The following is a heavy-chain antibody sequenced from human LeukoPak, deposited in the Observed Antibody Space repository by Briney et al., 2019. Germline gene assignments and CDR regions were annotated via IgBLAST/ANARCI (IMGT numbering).Heavy chain of an antibody. Sequence: SETLSLTCTVSGGSISSSSYYWGWIRQTPGKGLEWIGSISYTGSTYYNPSLKSRVTISVDSPKNQFSLRLSSVTTADTAVYYCAKSDGYGLIDYWGQGTLVTVSS. J-gene: IGHJ4*02. CDR3: AKSDGYGLIDY. V-gene: IGHV4-39*01. CDR2: ISYTGST. D-gene: IGHD5-24*01. CDR1: GGSISSSSYY.